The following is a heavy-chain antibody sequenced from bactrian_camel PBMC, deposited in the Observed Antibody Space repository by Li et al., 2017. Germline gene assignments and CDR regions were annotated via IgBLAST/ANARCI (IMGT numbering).Heavy chain of an antibody. V-gene: IGHV3S40*01. CDR2: IGIDGSDT. Sequence: DVQLVESGGGSVQAGGSLRLSCTAPGLTANWCGAGWWRQAPEKDREWISSIGIDGSDTYSNDLQGRFTISQDKAKDTVYLEVKNLKPEDTGMYFCARGTPRQPTETTFRGQGTQVTVS. J-gene: IGHJ4*01. D-gene: IGHD3*01. CDR1: GLTANWCG. CDR3: ARGTPRQPTETTF.